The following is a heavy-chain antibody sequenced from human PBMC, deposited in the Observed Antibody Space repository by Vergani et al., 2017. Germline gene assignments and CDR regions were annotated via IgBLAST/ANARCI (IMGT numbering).Heavy chain of an antibody. Sequence: EVQLVESGGGLVQPGGSLRLSCAASGFTVSSNYMSWVRQAPGKGLEWVSGISWNSGSIGYADSVKGRFTISRDNAKNSLYLQMNSLRAEDTALYYCAKGSWGSSPYFDYWGQGTLVTVSS. CDR1: GFTVSSNY. D-gene: IGHD6-6*01. CDR2: ISWNSGSI. CDR3: AKGSWGSSPYFDY. J-gene: IGHJ4*02. V-gene: IGHV3-9*01.